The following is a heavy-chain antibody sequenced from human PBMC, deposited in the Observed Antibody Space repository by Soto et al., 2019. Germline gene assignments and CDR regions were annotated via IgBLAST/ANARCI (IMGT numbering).Heavy chain of an antibody. V-gene: IGHV3-23*01. Sequence: GGSLRLSCAASGFTFSNYGMSWVRQAPGKGLEWVSALPEIGTNTYYPDSVKGRFTISRDNSKNTLFLQINNLRAGDTAVYYCAKKSGVGATWYFDYWGQGTLVTVSS. CDR1: GFTFSNYG. CDR2: LPEIGTNT. CDR3: AKKSGVGATWYFDY. D-gene: IGHD1-26*01. J-gene: IGHJ4*02.